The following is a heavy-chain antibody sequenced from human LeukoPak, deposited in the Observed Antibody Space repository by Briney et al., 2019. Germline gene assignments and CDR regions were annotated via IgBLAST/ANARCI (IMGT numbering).Heavy chain of an antibody. J-gene: IGHJ3*02. CDR3: ATQAFDI. CDR2: ISGSGGNT. V-gene: IGHV3-23*01. CDR1: GFTFTSYA. Sequence: GGSLRLSCVASGFTFTSYALSWVGQAPGKGLEWVSAISGSGGNTYYAGCVRGRLTTSRENYKNTLYLQMNSLRAEDTAVYYCATQAFDIWGHGPIIPVSS.